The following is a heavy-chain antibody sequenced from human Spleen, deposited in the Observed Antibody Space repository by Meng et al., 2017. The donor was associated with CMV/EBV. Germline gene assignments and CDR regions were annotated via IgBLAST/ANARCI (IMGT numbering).Heavy chain of an antibody. CDR3: AKDMEAGFWSGYPSNGVDV. CDR2: INSNSGSR. J-gene: IGHJ6*02. D-gene: IGHD3-3*01. CDR1: GFTFDDYA. V-gene: IGHV3-9*03. Sequence: GGSLRLSCAASGFTFDDYAMHWLRQVPGKGLEWVSGINSNSGSRVYADSVKGRFTISRDNAKNSLYLQMNSLRAEDMALYYCAKDMEAGFWSGYPSNGVDVWGQGTSVTVSS.